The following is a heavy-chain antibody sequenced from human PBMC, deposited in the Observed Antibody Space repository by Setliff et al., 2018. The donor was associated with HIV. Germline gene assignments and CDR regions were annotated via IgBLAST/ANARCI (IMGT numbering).Heavy chain of an antibody. CDR3: ARGTMVRGVIIVVWNWFDP. CDR2: IDHGGSI. V-gene: IGHV4-34*01. D-gene: IGHD3-10*01. J-gene: IGHJ5*02. CDR1: GESLSGYS. Sequence: SETLSLTCGVYGESLSGYSWNWIRQPPGKGLEWIGEIDHGGSIKYNPSLKSRITISVDTAKNHFSLNLTSVTAADTAVYYCARGTMVRGVIIVVWNWFDPWGQGTLVTVSS.